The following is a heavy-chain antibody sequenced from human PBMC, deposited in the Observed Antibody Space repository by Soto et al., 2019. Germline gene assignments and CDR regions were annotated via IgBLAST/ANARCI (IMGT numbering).Heavy chain of an antibody. CDR3: ARDVNPGITIFGVSPPHAFDT. CDR1: GLTFSDYY. D-gene: IGHD3-3*01. V-gene: IGHV3-11*01. J-gene: IGHJ3*02. CDR2: ISSSGSTI. Sequence: PGGSLRLSCAASGLTFSDYYMSWIRQAPGKGLEWVSYISSSGSTIYYADSVKGRFTISRDNAKNSLYLQMNSLRAEDTAVYYCARDVNPGITIFGVSPPHAFDTWAQGTLVTVSS.